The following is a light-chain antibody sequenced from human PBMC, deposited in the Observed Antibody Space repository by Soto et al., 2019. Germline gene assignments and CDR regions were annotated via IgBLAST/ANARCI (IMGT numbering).Light chain of an antibody. CDR2: KAS. Sequence: DIQMTQSPSTLSASAGDRVTITCRASQSINNWLAWYQQKPGKAPKLFIFKASTLEIGVPSRFSGSGSGTEFTLSISSLQPDDFATYFCQQYESFPRTFGQGTKVEMK. J-gene: IGKJ1*01. CDR1: QSINNW. CDR3: QQYESFPRT. V-gene: IGKV1-5*03.